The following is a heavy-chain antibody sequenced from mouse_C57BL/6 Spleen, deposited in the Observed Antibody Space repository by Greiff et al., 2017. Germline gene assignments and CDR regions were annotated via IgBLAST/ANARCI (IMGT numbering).Heavy chain of an antibody. Sequence: QVQLQQPGAELVRPGSSVKLSCKASGYTFTSYWMPWVKQRPIQGLEWIGNIDPSDSETHYNQKFKDKATLTVDKSSSTAYMQLSSLTSEDSAVYYCASGTGTGAMDYWGQGTSVTVSS. CDR1: GYTFTSYW. CDR3: ASGTGTGAMDY. D-gene: IGHD4-1*01. V-gene: IGHV1-52*01. CDR2: IDPSDSET. J-gene: IGHJ4*01.